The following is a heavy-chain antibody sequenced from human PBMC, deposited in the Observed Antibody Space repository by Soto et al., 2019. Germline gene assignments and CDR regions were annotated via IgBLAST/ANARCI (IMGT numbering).Heavy chain of an antibody. CDR3: AKSPIYGDYPFY. J-gene: IGHJ4*02. CDR1: GFTFSSYG. D-gene: IGHD4-17*01. V-gene: IGHV3-30*18. CDR2: ISYDGSNK. Sequence: LRLSCAASGFTFSSYGMHWVRQAPGKGLEWVAVISYDGSNKYYADSVKGRFTISRDNSKNTLYLQMNSLRAEDTAVYYCAKSPIYGDYPFYWGQGTLVTVSS.